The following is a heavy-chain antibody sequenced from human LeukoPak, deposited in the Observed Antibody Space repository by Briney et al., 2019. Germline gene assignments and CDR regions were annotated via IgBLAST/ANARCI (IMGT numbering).Heavy chain of an antibody. J-gene: IGHJ4*02. CDR3: ARAAVGATVDY. CDR2: ISSSSSYI. V-gene: IGHV3-21*01. Sequence: GGSLRLSCAASGFTFSSYSMNWVRQAPGRGLEWVSSISSSSSYIYYADSVKGRFTISRDNAKNSLYLQMNSLRAEDTAVYYCARAAVGATVDYWGQGTLVTVSS. D-gene: IGHD1-26*01. CDR1: GFTFSSYS.